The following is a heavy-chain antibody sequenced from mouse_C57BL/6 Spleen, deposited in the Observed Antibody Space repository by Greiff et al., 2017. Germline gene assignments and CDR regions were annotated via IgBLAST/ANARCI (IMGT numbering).Heavy chain of an antibody. V-gene: IGHV1-82*01. CDR3: ARSYYDPYYAMGY. D-gene: IGHD2-4*01. Sequence: QVQLKESGPELVKPGASVKISCKASGYAFSSSWMNWVKQRPGKGLEWIGRIYPGDGDTNYNGKFKGKATLTADKSSSTAYMQLSSLTSEDSAVYFFARSYYDPYYAMGYWGQGTSVTVSS. CDR2: IYPGDGDT. CDR1: GYAFSSSW. J-gene: IGHJ4*01.